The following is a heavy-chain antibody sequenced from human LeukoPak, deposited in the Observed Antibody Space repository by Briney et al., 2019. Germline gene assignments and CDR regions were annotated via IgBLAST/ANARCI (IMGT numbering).Heavy chain of an antibody. D-gene: IGHD6-19*01. CDR2: IYHSGST. V-gene: IGHV4-39*07. CDR1: GGSISSSSYY. CDR3: AGGQWLANFQH. Sequence: SETLSLTCTVSGGSISSSSYYWGWIRQPPGKGLEWIGSIYHSGSTYYNPSLKSRVTISVDTSKNQFSLKLSSVTAADTAVYYCAGGQWLANFQHWGQGTLVTVSS. J-gene: IGHJ1*01.